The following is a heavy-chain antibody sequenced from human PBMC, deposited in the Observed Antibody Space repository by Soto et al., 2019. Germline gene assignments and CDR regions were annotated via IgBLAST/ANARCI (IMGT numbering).Heavy chain of an antibody. J-gene: IGHJ6*03. D-gene: IGHD4-4*01. CDR1: GGSISGYY. CDR2: IYYTGST. V-gene: IGHV4-59*08. CDR3: ARTYSNYAYYYYYMDF. Sequence: SETLSLTCTVSGGSISGYYWSWIRQPPGKGLEWIGYIYYTGSTNYNPSLKSRVTISVDTSKNQFSLKLSSVTAADTAVYYCARTYSNYAYYYYYMDFWGKGTTVTVSS.